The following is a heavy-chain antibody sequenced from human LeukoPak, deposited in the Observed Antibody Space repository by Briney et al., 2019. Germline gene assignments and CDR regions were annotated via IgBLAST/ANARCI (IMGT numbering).Heavy chain of an antibody. D-gene: IGHD2/OR15-2a*01. CDR1: GGSISSYY. V-gene: IGHV4-59*08. J-gene: IGHJ3*02. CDR3: ARRKNIRGDAFDI. Sequence: SETLSLTCTVSGGSISSYYWSWIRQPPGKGLEWIGYIYYSGSTNYNPSLKSRVTISVDTSKNQFSLKLSSVTAADTAVYYCARRKNIRGDAFDIWGQGTMVTVSS. CDR2: IYYSGST.